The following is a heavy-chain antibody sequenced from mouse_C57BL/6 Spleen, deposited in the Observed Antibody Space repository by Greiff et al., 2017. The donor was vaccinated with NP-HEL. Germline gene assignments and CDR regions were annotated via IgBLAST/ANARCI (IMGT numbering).Heavy chain of an antibody. CDR3: ARGRAWFAY. CDR2: INYDGSST. CDR1: GFTFSDYY. Sequence: EVKLMESEGGLVQPGGSMKLSCTASGFTFSDYYMAWVRQVPEKGLEWVANINYDGSSTYYLDSLKSRFIISRDNAKNILYLQMSSLKSEDTATYYCARGRAWFAYWGQGTLVTVSA. D-gene: IGHD3-3*01. V-gene: IGHV5-16*01. J-gene: IGHJ3*01.